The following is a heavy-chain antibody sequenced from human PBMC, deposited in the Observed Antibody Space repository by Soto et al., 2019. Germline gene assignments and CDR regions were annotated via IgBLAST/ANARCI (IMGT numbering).Heavy chain of an antibody. J-gene: IGHJ6*02. CDR2: IYPGDSDT. Sequence: PGESLKISCKGSGYSFTSYLIGWVRQMPGKGLEWMGIIYPGDSDTRYSPSFQGQVTISADKSISTAYLQWSSLKASDTALYYCARHEYGLIGYYYYVMDVWGQGTTVTVSS. CDR1: GYSFTSYL. D-gene: IGHD3-16*02. V-gene: IGHV5-51*01. CDR3: ARHEYGLIGYYYYVMDV.